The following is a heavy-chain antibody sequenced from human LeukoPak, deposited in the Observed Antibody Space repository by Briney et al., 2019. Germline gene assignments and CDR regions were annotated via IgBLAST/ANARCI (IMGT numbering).Heavy chain of an antibody. J-gene: IGHJ4*02. CDR1: GFTFSIYS. CDR3: ARGLDQTENY. CDR2: ISYDGST. V-gene: IGHV3-30*09. D-gene: IGHD2-2*01. Sequence: GGSLRLSCAASGFTFSIYSMHWVRQAPGKGLEWMAVISYDGSTNYADSVKGRFAISRDNSKNTVSLQMNSLRVDDTAVYYCARGLDQTENYWSQGTLVTVSS.